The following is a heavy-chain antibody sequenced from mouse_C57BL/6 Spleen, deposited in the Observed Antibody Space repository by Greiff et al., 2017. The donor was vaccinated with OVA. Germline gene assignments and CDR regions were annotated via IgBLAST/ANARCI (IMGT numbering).Heavy chain of an antibody. Sequence: EVKLEESGAELVKPGASVKLSCTASGFNIKDYYMHWVKQRTEQGLEWIGRIDPEDGETKYAPKFQGKATITADTSSNTAYLQLSSLTSEDTAVYYCASADYYGSSYRAWFAYWGQGTLVTVSA. V-gene: IGHV14-2*01. D-gene: IGHD1-1*01. CDR1: GFNIKDYY. CDR2: IDPEDGET. CDR3: ASADYYGSSYRAWFAY. J-gene: IGHJ3*01.